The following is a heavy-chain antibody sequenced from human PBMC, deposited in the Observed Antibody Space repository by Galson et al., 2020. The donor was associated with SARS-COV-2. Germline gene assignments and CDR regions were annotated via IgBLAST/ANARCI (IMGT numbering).Heavy chain of an antibody. D-gene: IGHD6-19*01. CDR3: VADVAEAGYGEFDY. Sequence: GGSLRLSCAASGFTFNPAWMSWVRQAPGKGLEWIGLVKSKTSGGTTEYAAPVQGRFTISRDDSKATVHLQMNSLKTEDTAVYYCVADVAEAGYGEFDYWAQGTLVTVSS. J-gene: IGHJ4*02. CDR1: GFTFNPAW. V-gene: IGHV3-15*01. CDR2: VKSKTSGGTT.